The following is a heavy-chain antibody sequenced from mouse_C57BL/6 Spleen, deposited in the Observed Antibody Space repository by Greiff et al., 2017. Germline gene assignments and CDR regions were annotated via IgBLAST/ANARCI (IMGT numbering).Heavy chain of an antibody. CDR2: IDPSDSYT. CDR1: GYTFTSYW. J-gene: IGHJ4*01. V-gene: IGHV1-59*01. D-gene: IGHD2-2*01. Sequence: QVQLQQPGAELVRPGTSVKLSCKASGYTFTSYWMHWVKQRPGQGLEWIGVIDPSDSYTNYNQKFKGKATLTVDTSSSTAYMQLSSLTSEDSAVYYCARSLGGYPYYYAMDYWGQGTSVTVSS. CDR3: ARSLGGYPYYYAMDY.